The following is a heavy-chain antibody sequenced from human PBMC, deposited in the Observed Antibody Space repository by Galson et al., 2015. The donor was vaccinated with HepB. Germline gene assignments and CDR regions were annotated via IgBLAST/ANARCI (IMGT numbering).Heavy chain of an antibody. D-gene: IGHD1-26*01. Sequence: SLRLSCAASGFNVSSHYMSWVRQAPGKGLEWVSVIYSGGSTYYADSVRGRFTISRDNSKNTLYFQMNSLRADDTAVYYCARGPFGIVDGMGVWGQGTTVTVSS. J-gene: IGHJ6*02. CDR3: ARGPFGIVDGMGV. CDR1: GFNVSSHY. V-gene: IGHV3-53*01. CDR2: IYSGGST.